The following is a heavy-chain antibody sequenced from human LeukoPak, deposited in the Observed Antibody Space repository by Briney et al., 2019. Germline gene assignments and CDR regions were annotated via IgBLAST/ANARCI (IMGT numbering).Heavy chain of an antibody. CDR1: GFTFSSYE. CDR2: ISSSGSTI. Sequence: PGGSLRLSCAASGFTFSSYEMNWVRQAPGKGLEWVSYISSSGSTIYNADSVKGRFTISRDNAKNSLYLQMNSLRAEDTAVYYCAKEGHYYDFWSALDYWGQGTLVTVSS. J-gene: IGHJ4*02. V-gene: IGHV3-48*03. D-gene: IGHD3-3*01. CDR3: AKEGHYYDFWSALDY.